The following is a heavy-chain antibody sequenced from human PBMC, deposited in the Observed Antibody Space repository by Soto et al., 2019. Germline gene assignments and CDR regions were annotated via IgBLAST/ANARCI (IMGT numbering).Heavy chain of an antibody. J-gene: IGHJ6*02. CDR3: ARDPLSSFAMDV. V-gene: IGHV1-69*18. CDR1: GDTFSSYA. D-gene: IGHD3-10*02. CDR2: IIPIFGTT. Sequence: QVPLVQSGAEVKKPGSSVKVSCKASGDTFSSYAISWVRQAPGQGLEWMGRIIPIFGTTNYAQKFQGRLTISADDSTSTAYMELSSLLSADTAVYYCARDPLSSFAMDVWGQGTTVIVSS.